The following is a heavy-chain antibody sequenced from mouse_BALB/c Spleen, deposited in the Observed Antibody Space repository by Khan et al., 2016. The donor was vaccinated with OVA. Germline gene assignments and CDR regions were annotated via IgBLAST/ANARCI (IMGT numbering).Heavy chain of an antibody. V-gene: IGHV1-4*01. CDR2: INPRTSYT. CDR3: ARRTTDCAMDY. J-gene: IGHJ4*01. CDR1: GYTFTSNT. Sequence: VELVESGAELARPGASVKMSCQASGYTFTSNTMHWVKQRPGQGLEWIGYINPRTSYTNYNQKFKDKATLTADKSSSTAYMQLSSLTSEDSAVYYCARRTTDCAMDYWGQGTSVTVSS. D-gene: IGHD2-14*01.